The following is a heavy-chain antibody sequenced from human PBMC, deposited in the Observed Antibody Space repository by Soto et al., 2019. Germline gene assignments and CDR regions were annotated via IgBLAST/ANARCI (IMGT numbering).Heavy chain of an antibody. CDR2: ISYDGSNK. CDR3: AKDLGGNYGDYPPTGDY. V-gene: IGHV3-30*18. D-gene: IGHD4-17*01. CDR1: GFTFSSYG. Sequence: GGSLRLSCAASGFTFSSYGMHWVRQAPGKGLEWVAVISYDGSNKYYADSVKGRFTISRDNSKNTLYLQMNSLRAEDTAVYYCAKDLGGNYGDYPPTGDYWGQGTLVTVSS. J-gene: IGHJ4*02.